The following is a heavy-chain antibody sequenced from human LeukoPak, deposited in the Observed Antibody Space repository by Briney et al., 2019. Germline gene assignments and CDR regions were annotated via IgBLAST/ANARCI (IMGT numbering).Heavy chain of an antibody. D-gene: IGHD6-19*01. Sequence: GGSLRLSCAASGFTFSGYSMNWVRQAPGKGLEWVSSISSSSSYIYYADSVKGRFTISRDNAKNSLYLQMNSLRAEDTAVYYCARGSSGWYYYWGQGTLVTVSS. CDR2: ISSSSSYI. CDR3: ARGSSGWYYY. J-gene: IGHJ4*02. V-gene: IGHV3-21*04. CDR1: GFTFSGYS.